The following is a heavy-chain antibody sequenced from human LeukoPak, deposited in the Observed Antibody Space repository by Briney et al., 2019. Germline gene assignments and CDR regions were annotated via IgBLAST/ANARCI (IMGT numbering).Heavy chain of an antibody. CDR1: GFTVSSNY. CDR3: AKDPQYYGSGD. J-gene: IGHJ4*02. Sequence: GGSLRLSCAASGFTVSSNYMSWVRQAPGKGLEWVSVIYSGGSTYYADSVKGRFTIPRDNSKNTLYLQMNSLRAEDTAVYYCAKDPQYYGSGDWGQGTLVTVSS. D-gene: IGHD3-10*01. V-gene: IGHV3-53*01. CDR2: IYSGGST.